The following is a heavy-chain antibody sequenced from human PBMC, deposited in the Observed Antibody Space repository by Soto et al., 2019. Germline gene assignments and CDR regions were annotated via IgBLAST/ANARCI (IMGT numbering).Heavy chain of an antibody. CDR2: ISGSGGST. V-gene: IGHV3-23*01. CDR3: AKERPRYYYDSSGYQPLDY. CDR1: GFTFSSYA. Sequence: PGGSLRLSCAASGFTFSSYAMSWVRQAPGKGLEWVSAISGSGGSTYYADSVKGRFTISRDNSKNTLYLQMNSLRAEDTAVYYCAKERPRYYYDSSGYQPLDYWGQGTLVTVSS. J-gene: IGHJ4*02. D-gene: IGHD3-22*01.